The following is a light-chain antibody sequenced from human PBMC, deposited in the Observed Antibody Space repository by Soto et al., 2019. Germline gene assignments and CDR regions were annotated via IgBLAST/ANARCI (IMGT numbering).Light chain of an antibody. V-gene: IGKV3-15*01. J-gene: IGKJ5*01. CDR2: GAS. CDR3: QQYHKWPPIT. Sequence: EIVLTHSPGTLSLSPWEIATLSCRASQSVSSSYLAWYQQKPVQAPRLLIYGASTRATGVTARFRGGGSGTEFTLTISSLQSEDSAVYYCQQYHKWPPITFGQGTRLEIK. CDR1: QSVSSSY.